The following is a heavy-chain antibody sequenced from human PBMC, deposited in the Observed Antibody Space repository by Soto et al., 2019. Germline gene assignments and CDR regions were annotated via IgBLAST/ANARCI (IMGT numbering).Heavy chain of an antibody. CDR3: ARGERRGATGNGPNWFDP. CDR1: GFSSSTYA. D-gene: IGHD3-9*01. CDR2: IFFDVSPN. J-gene: IGHJ5*02. V-gene: IGHV3-33*01. Sequence: QVQLVESGGGVVQPGRSLRLSCVASGFSSSTYAMHWVRQAPGKGLEWVAVIFFDVSPNYYADSVKGRLTISRDNSKNTLLLQMNSLRAEDTAVYYRARGERRGATGNGPNWFDPWGQGTLVTVSS.